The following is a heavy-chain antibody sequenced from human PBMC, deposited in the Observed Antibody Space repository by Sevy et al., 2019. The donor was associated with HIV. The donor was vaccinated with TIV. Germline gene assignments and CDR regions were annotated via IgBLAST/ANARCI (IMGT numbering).Heavy chain of an antibody. J-gene: IGHJ4*02. V-gene: IGHV3-23*01. Sequence: GGSLRLSCAASGFSFSNVAMTWVRQAPGKGLEWVSGIDDNGGNTFYTDSVRGLFTISRDNSQNTLYLQMNSLRGEDTAVYYCAKGVLPFLGWFDFWGQGTLVTVSS. CDR2: IDDNGGNT. CDR3: AKGVLPFLGWFDF. CDR1: GFSFSNVA. D-gene: IGHD2-8*01.